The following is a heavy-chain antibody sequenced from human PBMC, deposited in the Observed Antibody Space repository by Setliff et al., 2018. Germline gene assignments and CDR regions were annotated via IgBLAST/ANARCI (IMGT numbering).Heavy chain of an antibody. V-gene: IGHV3-9*01. D-gene: IGHD3-22*01. CDR3: ARGYDSGGWNY. CDR1: GFTFHGSA. CDR2: ISWKSDSM. Sequence: LSLSCAASGFTFHGSAMHWVRQAPGKGLEWVSGISWKSDSMGYADSVKGRFTMTRDNAKNSLYLQMNSLRPEDTAMYYCARGYDSGGWNYWGQGTLVTVSS. J-gene: IGHJ4*02.